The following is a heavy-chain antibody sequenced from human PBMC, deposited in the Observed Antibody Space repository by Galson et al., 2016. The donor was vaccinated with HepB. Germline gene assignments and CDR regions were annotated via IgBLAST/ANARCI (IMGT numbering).Heavy chain of an antibody. Sequence: SVKVSCKASGGTFSSYDISWVRQVPGQGLEWMGGIIPMFGTPKYAQKFQGRVTIIADKSTSTAYMEVSSLTSEDTAVYFCARDVGNIAAVVGRFDAWGQGSLVTVSS. D-gene: IGHD6-13*01. CDR1: GGTFSSYD. V-gene: IGHV1-69*06. J-gene: IGHJ5*02. CDR3: ARDVGNIAAVVGRFDA. CDR2: IIPMFGTP.